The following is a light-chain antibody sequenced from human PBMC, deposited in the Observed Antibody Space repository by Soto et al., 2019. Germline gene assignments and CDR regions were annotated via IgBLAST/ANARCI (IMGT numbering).Light chain of an antibody. CDR3: QQYNSFPWT. CDR2: KAS. Sequence: DIPMTQSPSTLSASVGDRVTITCRASQSISSWLAWYQQKPGKAPNLLIYKASSLKSGVPSRFSGSGSGTEFTLTISSLQPDDFATYYCQQYNSFPWTFGQGTKVDIK. J-gene: IGKJ1*01. CDR1: QSISSW. V-gene: IGKV1-5*03.